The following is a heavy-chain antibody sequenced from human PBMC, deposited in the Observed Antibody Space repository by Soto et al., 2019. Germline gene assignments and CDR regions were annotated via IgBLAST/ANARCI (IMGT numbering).Heavy chain of an antibody. CDR1: GDSFTTYG. Sequence: QAQLVQSGAEVKKPGASVKVSCKASGDSFTTYGISWVRQAPGQGLEWMGWISGSSGHTDYVEKLQGRVSMTTDTSTSTAYMELRSLRSDDTAVYYCARAGATVTSYSDYWGQGTLVTVSS. J-gene: IGHJ4*02. CDR2: ISGSSGHT. V-gene: IGHV1-18*01. CDR3: ARAGATVTSYSDY. D-gene: IGHD4-17*01.